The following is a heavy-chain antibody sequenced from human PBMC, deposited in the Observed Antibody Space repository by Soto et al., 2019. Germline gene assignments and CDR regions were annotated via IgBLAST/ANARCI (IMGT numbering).Heavy chain of an antibody. J-gene: IGHJ4*02. Sequence: ASVKVSCKASGYTFTGYYMHWVRQAPGQGLEWMGWINPNSGGTNYAQKFQGWVTMTRDTSISTAYMELSSLRSDDTAVYYCARDGWGGGHCISTSCFDYWGQGTLVTVSS. V-gene: IGHV1-2*04. D-gene: IGHD2-2*01. CDR1: GYTFTGYY. CDR2: INPNSGGT. CDR3: ARDGWGGGHCISTSCFDY.